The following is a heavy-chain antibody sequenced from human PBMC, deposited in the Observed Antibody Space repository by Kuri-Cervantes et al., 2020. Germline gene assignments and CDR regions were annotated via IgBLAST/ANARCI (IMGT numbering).Heavy chain of an antibody. CDR2: IRYDGSNK. CDR1: GFTFDDYG. Sequence: GESLKISCAASGFTFDDYGMGWVRQAPGKGLGWVAFIRYDGSNKYYADSVKGRFTISRDNSKNTLYLQMNSLRAEDTAVYYCAKYYEFWSGDDAFDIRGQGTMVTVSS. D-gene: IGHD3-3*01. J-gene: IGHJ3*02. V-gene: IGHV3-30*02. CDR3: AKYYEFWSGDDAFDI.